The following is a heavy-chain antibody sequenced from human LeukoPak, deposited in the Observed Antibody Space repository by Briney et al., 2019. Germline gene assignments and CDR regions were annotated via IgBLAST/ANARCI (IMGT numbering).Heavy chain of an antibody. CDR2: INHSGST. CDR1: GGSFSGYY. D-gene: IGHD1-26*01. Sequence: PSETLSLTCAVYGGSFSGYYWSWIRQPPGKGLEWIGEINHSGSTYYNPSLKSRVTISVDTSKNQFSLQLNSVTPEDTAVYYCARAAIDGYSGSYVYAFDIWGQGTMVTVSS. V-gene: IGHV4-34*01. J-gene: IGHJ3*02. CDR3: ARAAIDGYSGSYVYAFDI.